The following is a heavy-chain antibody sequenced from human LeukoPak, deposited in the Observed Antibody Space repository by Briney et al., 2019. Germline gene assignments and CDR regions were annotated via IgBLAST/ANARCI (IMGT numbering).Heavy chain of an antibody. V-gene: IGHV3-30-3*01. CDR2: ISYDGSNK. J-gene: IGHJ4*02. CDR3: ARVGHYYDSSGYYYVAGFFDY. D-gene: IGHD3-22*01. Sequence: GGSLRLSCAASGFTFSSYAMHWVRQAPGKGLEWVAVISYDGSNKYYADSVKGRFTISRDNSKNTLYLQMNSLRAEDTAVYYCARVGHYYDSSGYYYVAGFFDYWGQGTLVTVSS. CDR1: GFTFSSYA.